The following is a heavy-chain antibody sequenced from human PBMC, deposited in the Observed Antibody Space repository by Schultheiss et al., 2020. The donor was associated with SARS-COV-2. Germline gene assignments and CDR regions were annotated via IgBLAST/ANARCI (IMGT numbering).Heavy chain of an antibody. D-gene: IGHD1-26*01. Sequence: SETLSLTCTVSGGSINSYYWSWFRQPPGKGLEWIGSVYYSGSTNYNPSLKSRVTISVDTSKNQFSLKLSSVTAADTAVYYCARGSGTKPYYYYGMDVWGQGTTVTVSS. CDR3: ARGSGTKPYYYYGMDV. V-gene: IGHV4-59*01. CDR1: GGSINSYY. CDR2: VYYSGST. J-gene: IGHJ6*02.